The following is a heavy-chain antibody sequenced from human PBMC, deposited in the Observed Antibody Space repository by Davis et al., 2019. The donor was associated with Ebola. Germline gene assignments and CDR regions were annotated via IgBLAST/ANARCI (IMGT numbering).Heavy chain of an antibody. Sequence: PSETLSLTCAVSGGSISSSNWWSWVRQPPGKGLEWIGEIYHSGSTNYNPSLKSRVTISVDKSKNQFSLKLSSVTAADTAVYYCARAEYCGGDCYAGRYFDYWGQGTLVTVSS. CDR2: IYHSGST. V-gene: IGHV4-4*02. CDR3: ARAEYCGGDCYAGRYFDY. CDR1: GGSISSSNW. J-gene: IGHJ4*02. D-gene: IGHD2-21*01.